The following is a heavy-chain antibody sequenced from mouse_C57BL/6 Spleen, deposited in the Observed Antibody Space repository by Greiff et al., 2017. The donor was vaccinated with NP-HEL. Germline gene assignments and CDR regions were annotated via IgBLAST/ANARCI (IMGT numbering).Heavy chain of an antibody. J-gene: IGHJ3*01. CDR1: GFTFSSYT. Sequence: EVMLVESGGGLVKPGGSLKLSCAASGFTFSSYTMSWVRQTPEKRLEWVATISGGGGNTYYPDSVKGRFTISRDNAKNTLYLQMSSLRSEDTALYYCARLTTQWGFAYWGQGTLVTVSA. CDR2: ISGGGGNT. V-gene: IGHV5-9*01. CDR3: ARLTTQWGFAY. D-gene: IGHD1-1*01.